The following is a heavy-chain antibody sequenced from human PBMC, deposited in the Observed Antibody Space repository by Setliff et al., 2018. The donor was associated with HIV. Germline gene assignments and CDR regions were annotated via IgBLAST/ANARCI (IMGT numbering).Heavy chain of an antibody. CDR2: INPSDGST. CDR1: GYTFTNSF. V-gene: IGHV1-46*01. CDR3: ARVYYGSGWGIRDAFDI. J-gene: IGHJ3*02. Sequence: ASVKVSCKASGYTFTNSFIHWVRQAPGQGLDYMGIINPSDGSTDYVEKFQGRVTMTRDTSTTTVYMELSSLRFEDTAVYYCARVYYGSGWGIRDAFDIWGQGTMVTVS. D-gene: IGHD3-10*01.